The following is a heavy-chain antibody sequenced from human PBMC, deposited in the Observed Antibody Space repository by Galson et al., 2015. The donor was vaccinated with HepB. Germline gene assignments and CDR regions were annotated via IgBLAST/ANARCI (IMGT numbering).Heavy chain of an antibody. CDR1: GFTFSDYR. J-gene: IGHJ4*02. CDR3: ARAGTMGTALGLFDY. Sequence: SLRLSCAASGFTFSDYRMNWVRQAPGKGLEWVSYISSGTSTIYYADSVKGRFTISRDNPKNSLYLQMNSLRDEDTAVYYCARAGTMGTALGLFDYWDQGTLVTVSS. V-gene: IGHV3-48*02. D-gene: IGHD5-18*01. CDR2: ISSGTSTI.